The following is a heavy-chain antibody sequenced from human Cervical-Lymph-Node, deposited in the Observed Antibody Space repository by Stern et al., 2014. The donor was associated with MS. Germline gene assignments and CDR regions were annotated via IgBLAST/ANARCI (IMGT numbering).Heavy chain of an antibody. J-gene: IGHJ5*02. Sequence: QVQLVESGAEVKKPGSSMNVSCKTSGGTFSSSYAITWLRQAPGQGLEWMGRILPILGLANYAHNFQGRVTITADTSTNTTYLELSSLRSEDTAVYYCARGIVSNRAAATQHNLFDPWGQGTLVTVSS. D-gene: IGHD2-15*01. CDR1: GGTFSSSYA. CDR2: ILPILGLA. V-gene: IGHV1-69*09. CDR3: ARGIVSNRAAATQHNLFDP.